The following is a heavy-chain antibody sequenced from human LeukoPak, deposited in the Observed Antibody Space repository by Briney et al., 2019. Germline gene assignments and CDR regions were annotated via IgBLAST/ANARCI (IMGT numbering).Heavy chain of an antibody. CDR3: ARFSPRAMGNFLDF. J-gene: IGHJ4*02. D-gene: IGHD7-27*01. Sequence: SQTLSLTCAVSGGSISSGSYSWSWIRQPPGKGLEWIGYIYPRGSTYYNPSLKGRVILSLDKSANQFSLNLSSVTAADTAVYYCARFSPRAMGNFLDFWGQGTLVTVSS. V-gene: IGHV4-30-2*01. CDR1: GGSISSGSYS. CDR2: IYPRGST.